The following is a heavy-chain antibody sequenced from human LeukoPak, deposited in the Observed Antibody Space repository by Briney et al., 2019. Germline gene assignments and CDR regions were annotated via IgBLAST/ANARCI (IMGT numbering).Heavy chain of an antibody. D-gene: IGHD3-3*01. J-gene: IGHJ4*02. Sequence: ASVKVSCTASGYTFTSYDINWVRQATGQGLEWMGWMNPNSGNTGYAQKFQGRVTMTRNTSISTAYMELSSLRSEDTAVYYCARGRSGDFWSGYYTGIVDYWGQGTLVTVSS. CDR2: MNPNSGNT. CDR3: ARGRSGDFWSGYYTGIVDY. CDR1: GYTFTSYD. V-gene: IGHV1-8*01.